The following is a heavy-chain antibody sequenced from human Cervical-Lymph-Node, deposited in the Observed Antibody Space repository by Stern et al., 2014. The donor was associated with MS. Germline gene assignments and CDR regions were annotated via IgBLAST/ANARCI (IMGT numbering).Heavy chain of an antibody. CDR1: GFSLNTGGMY. Sequence: QVTLQESGPALVRPTQTLTLTCTFSGFSLNTGGMYLSWIRQPPGKALEWLARIDWNDGKNYSTSLRTRLTISKDTSKNQVVLTMTNMDPVDTATYFCTRVTPNVVFDYWGQGILVTVSS. CDR3: TRVTPNVVFDY. J-gene: IGHJ4*02. D-gene: IGHD2-15*01. CDR2: IDWNDGK. V-gene: IGHV2-70*15.